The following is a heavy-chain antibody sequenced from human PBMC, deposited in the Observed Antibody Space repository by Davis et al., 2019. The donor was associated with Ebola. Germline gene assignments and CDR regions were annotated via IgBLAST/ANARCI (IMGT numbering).Heavy chain of an antibody. D-gene: IGHD4-17*01. CDR2: ISGDSLYT. Sequence: GESLKISCAASGFTFTDYYMGWIRQAPGKGLEWVSYISGDSLYTNYADSVRGRFTISRDDAKNSLYLQMNSLRAEDTAVYYCARHASGDFWYFGLWGRGTLVTVSS. V-gene: IGHV3-11*03. J-gene: IGHJ2*01. CDR3: ARHASGDFWYFGL. CDR1: GFTFTDYY.